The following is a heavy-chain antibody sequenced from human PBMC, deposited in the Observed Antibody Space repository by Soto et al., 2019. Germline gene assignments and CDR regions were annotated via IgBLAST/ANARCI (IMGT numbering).Heavy chain of an antibody. Sequence: GGSLRLSCAASGFTFSSYAMHWVRQAPGKGLEWVAVISYDGSNKYYADSVKGRFTISRDNSKNTLYLQMNSLRAEDTAVYYCARDQSEIWFGDHYYYGMDVWGQGTTVTVSS. V-gene: IGHV3-30-3*01. D-gene: IGHD3-10*01. J-gene: IGHJ6*02. CDR2: ISYDGSNK. CDR1: GFTFSSYA. CDR3: ARDQSEIWFGDHYYYGMDV.